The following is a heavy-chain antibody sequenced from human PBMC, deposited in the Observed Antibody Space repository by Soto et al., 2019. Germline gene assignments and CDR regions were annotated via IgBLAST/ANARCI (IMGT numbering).Heavy chain of an antibody. D-gene: IGHD7-27*01. Sequence: QITLKESDPTLVKPTQTLTLTCTFSGFSLSTSGVGVGWIRQPPGKALEWLALIYWDDDKRYSPSLKSRLTTTKDTSKNQVVLTMTNMDPVDTATYYCAHSLIPNWGSRGAFDYWGQGTLVTVSS. J-gene: IGHJ4*02. CDR2: IYWDDDK. CDR1: GFSLSTSGVG. V-gene: IGHV2-5*02. CDR3: AHSLIPNWGSRGAFDY.